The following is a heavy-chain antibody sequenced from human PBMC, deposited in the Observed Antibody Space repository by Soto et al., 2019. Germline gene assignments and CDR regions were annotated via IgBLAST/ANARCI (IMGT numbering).Heavy chain of an antibody. J-gene: IGHJ4*02. Sequence: GASVKVSCKASGGTFSSYAISWVRQAPGQGLEWMGRIIPILGIANYAQKFQGRVTITADKSTSTAYMELSSLRSEDTAVYCCARAGVSARSGPNYHFDYWGQGTLVTVSS. D-gene: IGHD3-10*01. V-gene: IGHV1-69*04. CDR1: GGTFSSYA. CDR2: IIPILGIA. CDR3: ARAGVSARSGPNYHFDY.